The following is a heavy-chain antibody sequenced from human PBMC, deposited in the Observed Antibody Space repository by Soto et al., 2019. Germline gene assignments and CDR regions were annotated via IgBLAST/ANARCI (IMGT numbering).Heavy chain of an antibody. CDR3: AKDLPELVPAAIWPYDAFDI. J-gene: IGHJ3*02. V-gene: IGHV3-30*18. CDR2: ISYDGSNK. CDR1: GFTFSSYG. D-gene: IGHD2-2*01. Sequence: QVQLVESGGGVVQPGRSLRLSCAASGFTFSSYGMHWVRQAPGKGLEWVAVISYDGSNKYYADSVKGRFTISRDNSKNTXYXRMNSLRAEDTAVYYCAKDLPELVPAAIWPYDAFDIWGQGTMVTVSS.